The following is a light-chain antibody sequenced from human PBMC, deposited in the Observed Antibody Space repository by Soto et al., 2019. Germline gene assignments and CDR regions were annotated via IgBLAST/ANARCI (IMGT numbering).Light chain of an antibody. CDR3: HQRQSWPRT. CDR2: SAS. V-gene: IGKV3-11*01. Sequence: EIVLTQSPAILSLSPGERATLSCRTNQTVSTYLAWYQHKTGQAPRLLIYSASKRATGIPARFSGSGSGTDFTLTISSLEPEDFAFYYCHQRQSWPRTFGQGTKVDI. CDR1: QTVSTY. J-gene: IGKJ1*01.